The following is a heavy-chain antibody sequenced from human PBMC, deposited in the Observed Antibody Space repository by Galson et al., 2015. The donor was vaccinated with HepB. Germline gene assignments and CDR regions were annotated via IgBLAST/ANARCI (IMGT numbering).Heavy chain of an antibody. CDR1: GGSISSYY. D-gene: IGHD6-13*01. CDR3: AREGPPYTSSWYVDY. J-gene: IGHJ4*02. CDR2: IYTSGST. Sequence: ETLSLTCTVSGGSISSYYWSWIRQPAGKGLEWIGRIYTSGSTNHNPSLKSRVTMSVDTSKNQFSLKLSSVTAADTAVYYCAREGPPYTSSWYVDYWGQGTLVTVSS. V-gene: IGHV4-4*07.